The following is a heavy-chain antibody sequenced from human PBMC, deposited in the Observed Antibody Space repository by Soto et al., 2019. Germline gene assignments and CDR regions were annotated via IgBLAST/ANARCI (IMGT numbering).Heavy chain of an antibody. Sequence: ASVKVSCKASGYTFSNFAIHWVRQAPGQRLEWMGWINAGNGNTKYSQKFQGRVTITRDTSASTAYMGLSSLRSEDTAIYYCVRVVAIPGYPDNWGQGTLVTVSS. CDR2: INAGNGNT. D-gene: IGHD5-12*01. CDR1: GYTFSNFA. CDR3: VRVVAIPGYPDN. J-gene: IGHJ4*02. V-gene: IGHV1-3*01.